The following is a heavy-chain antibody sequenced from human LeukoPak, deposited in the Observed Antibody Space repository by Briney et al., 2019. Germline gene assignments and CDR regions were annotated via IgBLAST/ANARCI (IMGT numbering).Heavy chain of an antibody. Sequence: SETLSLTCAVYGGSFSGYYWSWIRQPPGKGLEWIGEINHSGSTNYNPSLKSRVTISVDTSKNQFSLKLSSVTAADTAVYYCARRIGGAAAGTGLNWFDPWGQGTLVTVSS. D-gene: IGHD6-13*01. CDR3: ARRIGGAAAGTGLNWFDP. J-gene: IGHJ5*02. V-gene: IGHV4-34*01. CDR1: GGSFSGYY. CDR2: INHSGST.